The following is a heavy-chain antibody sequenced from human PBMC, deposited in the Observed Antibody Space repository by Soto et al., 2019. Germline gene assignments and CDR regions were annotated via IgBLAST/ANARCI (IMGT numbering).Heavy chain of an antibody. D-gene: IGHD2-8*01. V-gene: IGHV3-7*03. CDR2: IKQDETEK. CDR1: GFTFSSYW. CDR3: ARAPMVLSRSYFES. Sequence: GWSLRLSCAASGFTFSSYWMNLVRQAPGRGLERVADIKQDETEKYYVDSVKGRFTISRDNAKKSLYLQMDSLRAEDTAVYYCARAPMVLSRSYFESWGKGTPVTVSS. J-gene: IGHJ4*02.